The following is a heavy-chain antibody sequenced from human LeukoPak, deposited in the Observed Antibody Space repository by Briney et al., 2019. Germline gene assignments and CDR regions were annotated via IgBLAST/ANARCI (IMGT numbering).Heavy chain of an antibody. D-gene: IGHD2-21*01. V-gene: IGHV3-23*01. CDR1: GFTFGNYA. CDR3: AKLTRQHCGKDCPYPFDY. J-gene: IGHJ4*02. Sequence: PGGSLRLSCAASGFTFGNYAMIWIRQSPRKGLEWVSVISGSGDITNDADSVTGRFTISRDNSKNTLYLHMNSLSAEDTAIYYCAKLTRQHCGKDCPYPFDYCGQGTLVTVSS. CDR2: ISGSGDIT.